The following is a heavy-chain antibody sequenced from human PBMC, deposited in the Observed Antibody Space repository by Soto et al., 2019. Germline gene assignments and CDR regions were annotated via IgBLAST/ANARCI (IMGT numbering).Heavy chain of an antibody. J-gene: IGHJ6*02. D-gene: IGHD6-25*01. CDR2: ISWNSGSI. CDR1: GFTFEENA. CDR3: TKSRPYYFGLDV. V-gene: IGHV3-9*01. Sequence: EVQLVESGGGLVQPGRSLRLSCAASGFTFEENAMHWVRQAPGKGLEWVSSISWNSGSIDYADSVKGRFTISRDNAKKSLYLQMNSLRAEDTALYYCTKSRPYYFGLDVWGQGTKVTVSS.